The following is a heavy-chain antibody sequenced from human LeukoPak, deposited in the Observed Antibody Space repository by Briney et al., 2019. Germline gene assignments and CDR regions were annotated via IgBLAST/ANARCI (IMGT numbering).Heavy chain of an antibody. D-gene: IGHD6-19*01. V-gene: IGHV3-21*01. Sequence: KTGGSLRLSCAASGFTFSNAYMNWVRQAPGKGLEWVSSISSSSSYIYYADSVKGRFTISRDNAENSLYLQMNSLRAEDTAMYYCARDSSPYSSGAGDVDYWGQGTLVTVSS. CDR1: GFTFSNAY. J-gene: IGHJ4*02. CDR3: ARDSSPYSSGAGDVDY. CDR2: ISSSSSYI.